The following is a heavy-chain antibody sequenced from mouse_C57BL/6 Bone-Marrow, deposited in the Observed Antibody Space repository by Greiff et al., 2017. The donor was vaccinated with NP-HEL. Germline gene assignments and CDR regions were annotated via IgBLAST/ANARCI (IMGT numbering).Heavy chain of an antibody. CDR1: GFTFTDYY. J-gene: IGHJ3*01. V-gene: IGHV7-3*01. D-gene: IGHD1-2*01. CDR2: IRNKANGYTT. CDR3: ARSHYYGLFAY. Sequence: EVQVVESGGGLVQPGGSLSLSCAASGFTFTDYYMSWVRQPPGKALEWLGFIRNKANGYTTEYSASVKGRFTISRDNSQSILYLQMNALRAEDSATYYCARSHYYGLFAYWGQGTLVTVSA.